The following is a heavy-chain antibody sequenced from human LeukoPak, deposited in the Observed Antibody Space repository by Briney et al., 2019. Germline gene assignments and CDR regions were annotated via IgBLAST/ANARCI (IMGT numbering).Heavy chain of an antibody. CDR3: AKVRYNWNDGLDY. CDR1: GFTFSSYG. CDR2: IRYDGSNK. Sequence: GGPLRLSCAASGFTFSSYGMHWVRQAPGKGLEWVAFIRYDGSNKYYADSVKGRFTISRDNSKNTLYLQMNSLRAEDTAVYYCAKVRYNWNDGLDYWGQGTLVTVSS. D-gene: IGHD1-20*01. J-gene: IGHJ4*02. V-gene: IGHV3-30*02.